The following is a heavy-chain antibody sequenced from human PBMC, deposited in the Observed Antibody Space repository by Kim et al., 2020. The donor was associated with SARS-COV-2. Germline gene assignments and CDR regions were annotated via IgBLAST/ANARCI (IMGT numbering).Heavy chain of an antibody. CDR2: IYSGGST. D-gene: IGHD2-8*01. Sequence: GGSLRLSCAASGFTVSSNYMSWVRQAPGKGLEWVSVIYSGGSTYYADSVKGRFTISRDNSKNTLYLQMNSLRAEDTAVYYCASYPPRGGVDDAFDIWGQGTMVTVSS. CDR3: ASYPPRGGVDDAFDI. J-gene: IGHJ3*02. CDR1: GFTVSSNY. V-gene: IGHV3-66*01.